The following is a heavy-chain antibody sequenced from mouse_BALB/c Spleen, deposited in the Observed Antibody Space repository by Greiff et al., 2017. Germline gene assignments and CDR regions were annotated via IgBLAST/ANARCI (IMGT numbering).Heavy chain of an antibody. CDR3: VIDGYYAWFAY. Sequence: QVQLKESGPGLVAPSQSLSITCTVSGFSLTSYDISWIRQPPGKGLEWLGVIWTGGGTNYNSAFMSRLSISKDNSKSQVFLKMNSLQTDDTAIYYCVIDGYYAWFAYWGQGTLVTVSA. CDR1: GFSLTSYD. V-gene: IGHV2-9-2*01. D-gene: IGHD2-3*01. J-gene: IGHJ3*01. CDR2: IWTGGGT.